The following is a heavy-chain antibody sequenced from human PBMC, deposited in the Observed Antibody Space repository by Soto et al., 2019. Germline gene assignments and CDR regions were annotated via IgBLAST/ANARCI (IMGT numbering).Heavy chain of an antibody. CDR3: VRVRTGTNWYDS. J-gene: IGHJ5*01. CDR1: GGSISSGDYW. Sequence: PSETLALTCTVSGGSISSGDYWWSWIRQHPGKGLEWIGYIYYSGTTSCNPSLKSRVTMSVDTSKNQFSLKLSSVTAADTAVYYGVRVRTGTNWYDSWGQGSLVTVSS. V-gene: IGHV4-31*03. CDR2: IYYSGTT. D-gene: IGHD1-1*01.